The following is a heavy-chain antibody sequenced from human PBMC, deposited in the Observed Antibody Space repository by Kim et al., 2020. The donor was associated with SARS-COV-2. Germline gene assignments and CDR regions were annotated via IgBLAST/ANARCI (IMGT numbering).Heavy chain of an antibody. CDR2: INTNTGNP. J-gene: IGHJ6*03. Sequence: ASVKVSCKASGYTFTSYAMNWVRQAPGQGLEWMGWINTNTGNPTYAQGFTGRFVFSLDTSVSTAYLQIRSLKAEDTAVYYCARDFKERADYYDSSGYYQYYSYMDVWGKGTTVTVSS. CDR3: ARDFKERADYYDSSGYYQYYSYMDV. CDR1: GYTFTSYA. V-gene: IGHV7-4-1*02. D-gene: IGHD3-22*01.